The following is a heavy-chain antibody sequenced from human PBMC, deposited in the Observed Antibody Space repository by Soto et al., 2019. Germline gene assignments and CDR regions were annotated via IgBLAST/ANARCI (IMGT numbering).Heavy chain of an antibody. Sequence: ASWKVSCKASGYTFTGYYMHWVRQAPGQGLEWMGWINPSGGSTSYAQKFQGRVTMTRDTSTSTVYMELSSLRSEDTAVYYCARGYYDSSGHYNWFDPWGQGTLVTVSS. CDR2: INPSGGST. CDR1: GYTFTGYY. V-gene: IGHV1-46*01. CDR3: ARGYYDSSGHYNWFDP. J-gene: IGHJ5*02. D-gene: IGHD3-22*01.